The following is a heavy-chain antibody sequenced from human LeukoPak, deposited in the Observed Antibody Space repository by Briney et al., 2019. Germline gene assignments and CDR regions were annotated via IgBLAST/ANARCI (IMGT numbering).Heavy chain of an antibody. CDR1: GFSFSNYA. D-gene: IGHD2-2*01. J-gene: IGHJ4*02. V-gene: IGHV3-23*01. CDR3: TKERCSSTSCSSDY. Sequence: GGSLRLSCAASGFSFSNYAMSWVRQAPGKGLEWVSAISGSGGSTYYADSVKGRFTIPRDNSKNTQYLQMNRLRDEDTAVYYCTKERCSSTSCSSDYWGQGTLVTVTS. CDR2: ISGSGGST.